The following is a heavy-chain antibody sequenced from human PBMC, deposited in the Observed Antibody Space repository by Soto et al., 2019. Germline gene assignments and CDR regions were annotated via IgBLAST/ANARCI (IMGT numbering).Heavy chain of an antibody. Sequence: QLQLQESGPGLVKPSETLSLTCTVSGGSISSSSYYWGWIRQPPGKGLEWIGSIYYSGSTYYNPSLKSRVTISVDTSKNQFSLKLSSVTAADTAVYYCARLGISGWDLASSSDYWGQGTLVTVSS. CDR3: ARLGISGWDLASSSDY. CDR1: GGSISSSSYY. V-gene: IGHV4-39*01. CDR2: IYYSGST. D-gene: IGHD6-19*01. J-gene: IGHJ4*02.